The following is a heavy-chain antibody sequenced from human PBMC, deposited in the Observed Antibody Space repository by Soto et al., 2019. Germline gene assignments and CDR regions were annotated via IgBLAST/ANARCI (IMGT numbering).Heavy chain of an antibody. CDR3: AREGGYCTTSTCYKFGLDI. V-gene: IGHV3-48*03. CDR2: IRSSGRTM. D-gene: IGHD2-2*01. Sequence: GGSLRLSCEAFRFTFSSYDMIWVRQAPGRGLEWVSSIRSSGRTMYYADSVEGRFTVSRDNAKNLLYLQMSGLRAEDTAVYYCAREGGYCTTSTCYKFGLDIWGQGTTVTVSS. J-gene: IGHJ6*02. CDR1: RFTFSSYD.